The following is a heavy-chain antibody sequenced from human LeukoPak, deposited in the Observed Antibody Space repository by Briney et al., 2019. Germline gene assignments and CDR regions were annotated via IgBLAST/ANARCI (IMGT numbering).Heavy chain of an antibody. CDR2: IIPIFGTV. Sequence: ASVKVSCKASGGTFSSYAISWVRQAPGQGLEWMGGIIPIFGTVNYAQKFQGRVTITADESTSTAYMELSSLRSEDTAVYYCARGSIAARPTHFDYWGQGTLVTVSS. CDR3: ARGSIAARPTHFDY. D-gene: IGHD6-6*01. CDR1: GGTFSSYA. V-gene: IGHV1-69*13. J-gene: IGHJ4*02.